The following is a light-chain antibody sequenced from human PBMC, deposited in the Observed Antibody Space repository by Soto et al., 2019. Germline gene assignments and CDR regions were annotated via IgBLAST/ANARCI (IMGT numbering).Light chain of an antibody. CDR2: GAS. V-gene: IGKV3-15*01. Sequence: EIVMTQSPATLSVSPGERATLSCRASQNVLMHLAWYQQKRGQAPRLLIYGASTRATGIPARFSGSGYGTEVTLTISSLQSEDFAVYYCHHYNASPLTFGGGTKVEIK. CDR1: QNVLMH. J-gene: IGKJ4*01. CDR3: HHYNASPLT.